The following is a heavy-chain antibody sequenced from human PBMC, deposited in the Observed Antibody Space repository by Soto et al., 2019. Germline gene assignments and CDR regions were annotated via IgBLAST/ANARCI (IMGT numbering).Heavy chain of an antibody. CDR1: GFTFSSYA. CDR2: ISGSGGST. V-gene: IGHV3-23*01. Sequence: EVQLLESGGGLVQPGGSLRLSCAASGFTFSSYAMSWVRQAPGKGLEWVSAISGSGGSTYYADSVKGRFTISRDNSKNTLYLQMNSLRAEDTAVYYCAKDSLPGYSGYDSTGGWGDWGQGTLVTVSS. J-gene: IGHJ4*02. CDR3: AKDSLPGYSGYDSTGGWGD. D-gene: IGHD5-12*01.